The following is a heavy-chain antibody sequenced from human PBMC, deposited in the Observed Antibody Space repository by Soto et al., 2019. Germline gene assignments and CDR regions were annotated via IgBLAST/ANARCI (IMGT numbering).Heavy chain of an antibody. CDR2: IYSGGST. J-gene: IGHJ4*02. Sequence: GGSLRLSGAASGFTVSSNYMSWVRQAPGKGLEWVSVIYSGGSTYYADSVKGRFTISRDNSKNTLYLQMNSLRAEDTAVYYCARAHYYDSSGYVDYWGQGTLVTVSS. CDR1: GFTVSSNY. V-gene: IGHV3-53*01. CDR3: ARAHYYDSSGYVDY. D-gene: IGHD3-22*01.